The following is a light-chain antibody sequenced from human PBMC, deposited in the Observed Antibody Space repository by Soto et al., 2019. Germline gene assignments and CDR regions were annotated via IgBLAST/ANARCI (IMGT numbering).Light chain of an antibody. J-gene: IGKJ1*01. CDR1: QNIKTY. CDR3: LQHNTYPWT. CDR2: AAS. V-gene: IGKV1-39*01. Sequence: DIQMTQSPSSLSASVVDSVTITCRASQNIKTYLNWYQQKPGKAPNLLIYAASSLHSGVPSRFSGSGSGTDFTLTISSLQPEDFATYYCLQHNTYPWTFGQGTKVDIK.